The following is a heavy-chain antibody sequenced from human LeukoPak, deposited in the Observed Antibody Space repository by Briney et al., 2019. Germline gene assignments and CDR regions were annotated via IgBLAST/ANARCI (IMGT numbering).Heavy chain of an antibody. CDR2: IYTSGST. D-gene: IGHD6-6*01. CDR1: GGSISSGSYY. CDR3: ARYWGSSFYYYYMDV. J-gene: IGHJ6*03. Sequence: PSQTLSLTCTVSGGSISSGSYYWSWIRQPAGKGLEWIGRIYTSGSTNYNPSLKSRVTISVDTSKNQFSLKLSSVTAADTAVYYCARYWGSSFYYYYMDVWGKGTTVTVSS. V-gene: IGHV4-61*02.